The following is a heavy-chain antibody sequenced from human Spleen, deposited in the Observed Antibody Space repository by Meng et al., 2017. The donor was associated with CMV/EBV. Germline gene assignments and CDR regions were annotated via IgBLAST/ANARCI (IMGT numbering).Heavy chain of an antibody. CDR2: IYSGGST. V-gene: IGHV3-66*01. Sequence: EVQLVESGGGLVQPGGSLRLSCAASGFTFSSYWMHWVRQAPGKGLVWVSVIYSGGSTYYADSVKGRFTISRDNSKNTLYLQMNSLRAEDTAVYYCAGRAQLVPSRSYWGQGTLVTVAS. D-gene: IGHD6-13*01. J-gene: IGHJ4*02. CDR1: GFTFSSYW. CDR3: AGRAQLVPSRSY.